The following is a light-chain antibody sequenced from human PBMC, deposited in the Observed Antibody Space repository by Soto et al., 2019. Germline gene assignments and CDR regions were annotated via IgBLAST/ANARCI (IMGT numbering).Light chain of an antibody. V-gene: IGKV3-20*01. CDR2: GAS. CDR1: QSVSSSY. J-gene: IGKJ2*03. Sequence: EIVLAQSPGTLSLSPGERATVSCRASQSVSSSYLAWYQQKPGQAPRLLIYGASSRATGIPDRFSGSGSGTDFTLSISRLESEDFGVYYCQQYGASPLYSFGQGTKLEIK. CDR3: QQYGASPLYS.